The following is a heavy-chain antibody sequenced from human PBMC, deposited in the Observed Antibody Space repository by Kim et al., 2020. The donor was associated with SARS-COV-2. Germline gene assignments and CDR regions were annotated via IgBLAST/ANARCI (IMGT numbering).Heavy chain of an antibody. J-gene: IGHJ4*02. CDR1: GFTFSSYS. V-gene: IGHV3-21*01. Sequence: GGSLRLSCAASGFTFSSYSMNWVRQAPGKGLEWVSSISSSSYIYYADSVKGRFTISRDNAKNSLYLQMNSLRAEDTAVYYCARDMITFGGVIVQDYWGQGTLVTVSS. CDR3: ARDMITFGGVIVQDY. CDR2: ISSSSYI. D-gene: IGHD3-16*02.